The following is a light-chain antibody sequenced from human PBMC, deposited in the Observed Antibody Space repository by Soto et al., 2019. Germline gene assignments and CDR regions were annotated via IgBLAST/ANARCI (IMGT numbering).Light chain of an antibody. V-gene: IGKV3D-7*01. CDR2: GAS. CDR3: HQDFDLPLT. Sequence: EIVMTQSPVTLSLSPGETATLSCRASQSLSNTYISWYQQKPGQAPRLLIYGASTRATGIPARFSGSGSGTDFTLTISSLQPKDFALYYCHQDFDLPLTFGGGTKVEIK. J-gene: IGKJ4*01. CDR1: QSLSNTY.